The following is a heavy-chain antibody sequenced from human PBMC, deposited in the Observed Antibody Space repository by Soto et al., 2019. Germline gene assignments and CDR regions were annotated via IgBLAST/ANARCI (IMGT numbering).Heavy chain of an antibody. CDR1: GFSLSTSGVG. CDR3: AHSLIPNWGSRGAFDY. D-gene: IGHD7-27*01. CDR2: IYWDDDK. V-gene: IGHV2-5*02. J-gene: IGHJ4*02. Sequence: QITLKESGPTLVKPTQTLTLTCTFSGFSLSTSGVGVGWIRQPPGKALEWLALIYWDDDKRNSPSLKSRLTITKDTSKKQVVRTMTNMDPVDTATYYCAHSLIPNWGSRGAFDYWGQGTLVTVSS.